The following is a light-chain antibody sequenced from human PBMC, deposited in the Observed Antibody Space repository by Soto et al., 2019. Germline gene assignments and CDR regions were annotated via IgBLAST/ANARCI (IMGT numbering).Light chain of an antibody. CDR2: AAS. CDR1: QGIRNG. V-gene: IGKV1-17*01. Sequence: DIQMTQSPSSLSASLGDRVTITCRASQGIRNGLGWYQQKPGKAPKRLIYAASTLQSGVPSRFSGSGSGTEFTLTISSLQPEDFATYYCLPHNNYPLTFGGGTKVDIK. J-gene: IGKJ4*01. CDR3: LPHNNYPLT.